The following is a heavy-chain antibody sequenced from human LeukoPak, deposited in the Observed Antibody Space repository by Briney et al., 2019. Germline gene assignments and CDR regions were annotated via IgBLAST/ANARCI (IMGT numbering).Heavy chain of an antibody. J-gene: IGHJ4*02. CDR2: INPNSGGT. CDR3: AREGIMVTFGGI. V-gene: IGHV1-2*02. Sequence: ASVKVSCKASGYTFTDYYMHWVRQAPGQGLEWMGWINPNSGGTKFAQKFQGRVTVTRDTSISTAYMELSSLRSDDTAVYYCAREGIMVTFGGIWGQGTLVTVSS. D-gene: IGHD3-16*01. CDR1: GYTFTDYY.